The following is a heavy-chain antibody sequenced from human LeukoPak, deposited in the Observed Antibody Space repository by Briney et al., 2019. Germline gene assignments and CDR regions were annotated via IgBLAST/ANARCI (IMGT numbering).Heavy chain of an antibody. V-gene: IGHV3-48*01. CDR3: ARDGGYRGYDADC. CDR2: ISSSSSTI. Sequence: PGGSLRLSCAASGFTFSSYSMNWVRQAPGKGLEWVSYISSSSSTIYYADSVKGRFTISRDNAKNSLYLQMNSLRAEDTAVYYCARDGGYRGYDADCWGQGTLVTVSS. J-gene: IGHJ4*02. CDR1: GFTFSSYS. D-gene: IGHD5-12*01.